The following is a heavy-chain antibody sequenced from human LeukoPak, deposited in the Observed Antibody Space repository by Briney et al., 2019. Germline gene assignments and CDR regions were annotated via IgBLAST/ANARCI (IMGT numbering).Heavy chain of an antibody. J-gene: IGHJ5*02. V-gene: IGHV6-1*01. D-gene: IGHD2-2*01. Sequence: SQTLSLTCAISGDSVSSNSVTWNWIRQSPSRGLEWLGRTYYRSTWYDDYAVSVRGRITVNPDTSKNQFSLHLNSVTPEDTAVYYCARRLTQYDCFDPWGQGILVTVSS. CDR2: TYYRSTWYD. CDR1: GDSVSSNSVT. CDR3: ARRLTQYDCFDP.